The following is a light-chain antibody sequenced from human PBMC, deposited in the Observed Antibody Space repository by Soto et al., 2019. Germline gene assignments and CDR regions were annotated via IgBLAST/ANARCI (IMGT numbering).Light chain of an antibody. V-gene: IGKV1-17*01. CDR3: LQHHSVPFT. CDR1: QDISND. CDR2: DAS. J-gene: IGKJ3*01. Sequence: DIQMTQSPSSLSASVGDRVTITCRASQDISNDLGWYQQKPGKAPKRLIYDASSLASGVPSRFSASGSGTEFTITISILHPEDFATYFCLQHHSVPFTFGPGTKVDIK.